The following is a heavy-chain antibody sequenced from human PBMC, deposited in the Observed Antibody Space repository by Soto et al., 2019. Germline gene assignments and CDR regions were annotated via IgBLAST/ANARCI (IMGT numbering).Heavy chain of an antibody. CDR1: GFTFTDYY. CDR3: ARDHMPTGDSSRWPRGYFQY. D-gene: IGHD6-13*01. J-gene: IGHJ1*01. Sequence: GGSLRLSCAVSGFTFTDYYMSWIRQAPGKGLEWVSYISSSGSTIYYADSVKGRFTISRDNAKNSLYLQMNSLRAEDTAVYYCARDHMPTGDSSRWPRGYFQYWGQGNLVTVSS. CDR2: ISSSGSTI. V-gene: IGHV3-11*01.